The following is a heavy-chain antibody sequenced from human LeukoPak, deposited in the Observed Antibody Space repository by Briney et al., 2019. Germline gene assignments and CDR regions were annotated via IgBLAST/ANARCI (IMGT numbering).Heavy chain of an antibody. CDR1: GYTFTSYY. D-gene: IGHD6-19*01. CDR2: INPSGGST. V-gene: IGHV1-46*01. Sequence: ASVKVSCKASGYTFTSYYMHWVRQAPGQGLEWMGIINPSGGSTSYAQKFQGRVTMTRDMSTSTVYMELSSLRSEDTAVYYCARGSLVAGTLYPNDAFDIWGQGTMVTVSS. CDR3: ARGSLVAGTLYPNDAFDI. J-gene: IGHJ3*02.